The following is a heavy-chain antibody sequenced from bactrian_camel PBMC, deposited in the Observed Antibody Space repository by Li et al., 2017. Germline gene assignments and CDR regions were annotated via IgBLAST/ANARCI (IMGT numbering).Heavy chain of an antibody. Sequence: HVQLVESGGGSVQAGGSLRLSCAASGNTYSSYCMAWFRQAPGKQREGVARLWGGGGSPYYVNAARGRFTVSKDSAKDTLYLQMNRLRPEDTAMYYCAADDLAGYIDTCPWTPERYKYWGQGTQVTVSS. CDR2: LWGGGGSP. D-gene: IGHD1*01. V-gene: IGHV3S1*01. J-gene: IGHJ4*01. CDR1: GNTYSSYC. CDR3: AADDLAGYIDTCPWTPERYKY.